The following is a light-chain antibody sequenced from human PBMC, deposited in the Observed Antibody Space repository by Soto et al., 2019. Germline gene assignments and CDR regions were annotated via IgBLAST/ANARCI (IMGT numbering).Light chain of an antibody. J-gene: IGKJ5*01. CDR3: MQALQNPIT. CDR2: LGS. V-gene: IGKV2-28*01. Sequence: DIVMTQSPLSLPVTPGEPASISCRSSQSLLYSNEYNYLDWYVQKPGQSPQLLIYLGSNRASGVTDRFSGSGSGTDFTLKISRVEAEDVGIYYCMQALQNPITFGQGTRLEIK. CDR1: QSLLYSNEYNY.